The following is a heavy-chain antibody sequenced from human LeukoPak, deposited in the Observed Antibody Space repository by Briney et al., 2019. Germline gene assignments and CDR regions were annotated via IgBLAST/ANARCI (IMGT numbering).Heavy chain of an antibody. D-gene: IGHD6-19*01. Sequence: PGRSLRLSCAASGFTFSDYYMSWIRQAPGKGLEWVSYISSSSSYTNYADSVKGRFTISRDNAKNSLYLQMNSLRAEDTAVYYCARDSGGWYYFDYWGQGTLVTVSS. V-gene: IGHV3-11*06. J-gene: IGHJ4*02. CDR2: ISSSSSYT. CDR3: ARDSGGWYYFDY. CDR1: GFTFSDYY.